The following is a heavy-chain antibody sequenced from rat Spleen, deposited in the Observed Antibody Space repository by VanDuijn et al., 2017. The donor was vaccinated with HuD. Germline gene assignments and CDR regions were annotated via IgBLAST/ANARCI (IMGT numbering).Heavy chain of an antibody. CDR1: GHDITSSYR. D-gene: IGHD3-1*01. J-gene: IGHJ2*01. Sequence: VQLQESGPGLVKPSQSLSLTCSVTGHDITSSYRWNWIRKFPGKGLEWLGVIWTSGSTAYNPLLKSRLSFTRDTSKSQVFLTMNSLQTEDTATYYCARGEAPFDYWGQGVMVTVSS. CDR3: ARGEAPFDY. V-gene: IGHV2-30*01. CDR2: IWTSGST.